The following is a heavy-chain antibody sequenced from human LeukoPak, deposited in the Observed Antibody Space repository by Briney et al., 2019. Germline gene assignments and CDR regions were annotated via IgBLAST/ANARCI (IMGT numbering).Heavy chain of an antibody. V-gene: IGHV3-23*01. CDR2: ISGSGGST. CDR1: GITVSDNY. J-gene: IGHJ4*02. CDR3: AKAEGAAAGILPY. Sequence: PGGSLRLSCSVFGITVSDNYMSWVRQAPGKGLEWVSAISGSGGSTYYADSVKGRFTISRDNSKNTLYLQMNSLRAEDTAVYYCAKAEGAAAGILPYWGQGTLVTVSS. D-gene: IGHD6-13*01.